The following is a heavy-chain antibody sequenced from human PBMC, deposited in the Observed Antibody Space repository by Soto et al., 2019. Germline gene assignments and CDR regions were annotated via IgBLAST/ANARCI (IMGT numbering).Heavy chain of an antibody. D-gene: IGHD3-3*02. Sequence: QMTLKESGPTVVKPTQTLTLTCSFSGFSLTTSGVGVGWVRQPPGQALECLALIYWTGDEHYRPSLRSRLTITKDTSKNQVVLIMTNMDPMDTATYYCARGLASLPVFAFDVWGQGTTVTVSS. V-gene: IGHV2-5*01. CDR3: ARGLASLPVFAFDV. CDR2: IYWTGDE. CDR1: GFSLTTSGVG. J-gene: IGHJ3*01.